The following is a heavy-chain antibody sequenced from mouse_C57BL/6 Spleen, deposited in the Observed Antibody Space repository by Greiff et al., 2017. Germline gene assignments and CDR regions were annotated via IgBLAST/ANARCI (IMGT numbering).Heavy chain of an antibody. Sequence: EVKLMESGPGLVKPSQSLSLTCSVTGYSITSGYYWNWIRQFPGNKLEWMGYISYDGSNNYNPSLKNRISITRDTSKNQFFLKLNSVTTEDTATYYCARGGYYGSSYVGDFDYWGQGTTLTVSS. CDR2: ISYDGSN. J-gene: IGHJ2*01. CDR1: GYSITSGYY. V-gene: IGHV3-6*01. CDR3: ARGGYYGSSYVGDFDY. D-gene: IGHD1-1*01.